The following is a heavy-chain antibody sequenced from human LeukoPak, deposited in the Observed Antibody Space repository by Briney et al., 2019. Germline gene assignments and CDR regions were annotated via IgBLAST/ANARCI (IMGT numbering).Heavy chain of an antibody. Sequence: SETLSLTCTVSGGSISSYYWSWIRQPPGKGLEWIGYIYYSGSTNYNPSLKSRVTISVDTSKNQFSLKLSSVTAADTAVYYCARDFQLGVARWFDPWGQGTLVTVSS. CDR2: IYYSGST. CDR3: ARDFQLGVARWFDP. J-gene: IGHJ5*02. V-gene: IGHV4-59*01. D-gene: IGHD6-6*01. CDR1: GGSISSYY.